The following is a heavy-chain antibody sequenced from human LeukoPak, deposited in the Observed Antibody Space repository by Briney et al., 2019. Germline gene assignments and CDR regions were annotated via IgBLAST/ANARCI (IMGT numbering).Heavy chain of an antibody. CDR2: IYYSGST. Sequence: PSETLSLTCTVSGGSISSGGYYWSWIRQHPGKGLEWIGYIYYSGSTYYNPSLKSRVTISVDTSKNQFSLKLSSVTAADTAVYYCARGSRDGYNIGDFDYWGQGTLVTVSS. D-gene: IGHD5-24*01. CDR1: GGSISSGGYY. J-gene: IGHJ4*02. CDR3: ARGSRDGYNIGDFDY. V-gene: IGHV4-31*03.